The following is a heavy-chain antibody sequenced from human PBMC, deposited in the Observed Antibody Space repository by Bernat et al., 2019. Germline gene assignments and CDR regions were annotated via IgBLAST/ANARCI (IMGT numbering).Heavy chain of an antibody. CDR1: GFTVSSNY. Sequence: EVQLVESGGGLVQPGGSLRLSCAASGFTVSSNYMSWVRQAPGKGLEWVSVIYSGGSTYYEDSVKGRFTISRDNSKNTLYLQMNGLRAEDTAGYYCARLDGYLPRELWYFDLWGRGTLVTVSS. J-gene: IGHJ2*01. CDR3: ARLDGYLPRELWYFDL. CDR2: IYSGGST. V-gene: IGHV3-66*04. D-gene: IGHD5-24*01.